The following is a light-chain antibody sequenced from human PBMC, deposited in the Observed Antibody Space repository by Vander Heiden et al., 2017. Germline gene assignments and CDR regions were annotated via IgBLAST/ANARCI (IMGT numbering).Light chain of an antibody. CDR1: QSVSSSY. CDR3: QQYGSSPPRT. Sequence: EIVLTQSPGTLSLSPGERATLSCRASQSVSSSYLAWSQRKPGQAPRLLIYGASSRATGIPDRFSGSGSGTDFTLTISRLEPEDFAVYYCQQYGSSPPRTFGQGTKVKIK. J-gene: IGKJ1*01. V-gene: IGKV3-20*01. CDR2: GAS.